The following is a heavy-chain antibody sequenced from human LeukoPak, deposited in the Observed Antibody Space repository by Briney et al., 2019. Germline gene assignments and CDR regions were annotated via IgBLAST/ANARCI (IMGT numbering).Heavy chain of an antibody. J-gene: IGHJ3*02. V-gene: IGHV1-18*01. D-gene: IGHD1-26*01. Sequence: ASVKVSCKASGYTFTSYGISWVRQAPGQGLEWMGWISAYNGNINYAQKLQGRVTMTTDTSTSTAYMELRSLRSDDTAVYYCARVQYSGSYYYAFDIWGQGTMVTVSS. CDR3: ARVQYSGSYYYAFDI. CDR1: GYTFTSYG. CDR2: ISAYNGNI.